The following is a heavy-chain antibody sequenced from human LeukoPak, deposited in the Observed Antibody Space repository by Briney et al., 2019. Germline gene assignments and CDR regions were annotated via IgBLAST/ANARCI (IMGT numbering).Heavy chain of an antibody. CDR1: GYTFTGYY. Sequence: ASEKVSCKASGYTFTGYYMHWVRQAPGQGREWMGWINPNSGGTNYAQKFQGRVTMTRDTSISTAYMELSRLRSDDTAVYYCARVDSSGYHDAFDIWGQGTMVTVSS. V-gene: IGHV1-2*02. D-gene: IGHD3-22*01. J-gene: IGHJ3*02. CDR3: ARVDSSGYHDAFDI. CDR2: INPNSGGT.